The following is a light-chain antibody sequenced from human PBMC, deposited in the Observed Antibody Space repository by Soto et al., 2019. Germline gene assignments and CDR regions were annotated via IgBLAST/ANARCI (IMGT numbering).Light chain of an antibody. J-gene: IGKJ2*01. CDR2: WAS. V-gene: IGKV4-1*01. Sequence: DIVMTQSPDSLAVSLGERATINCKSSQSVLYSSNNKNYLAWYQQKPGQPPKLLIYWASTRESGVPDRFSGSGSGTDFTLTISILQAKDVAVYYCQQYYSTPPYTFGQGTKLEIK. CDR1: QSVLYSSNNKNY. CDR3: QQYYSTPPYT.